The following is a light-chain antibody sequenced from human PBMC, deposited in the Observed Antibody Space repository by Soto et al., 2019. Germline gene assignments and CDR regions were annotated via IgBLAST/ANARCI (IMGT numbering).Light chain of an antibody. CDR1: QSVNSKY. V-gene: IGKV3-20*01. J-gene: IGKJ1*01. Sequence: EIVLTQSPGTLSLSPGERATLSCRASQSVNSKYLAWYQQKPGQAPRLLMYGESTRATGIPDRFSGSGSGTDFTLTISRLEPEDFAVYYCQQYGSSSWTFGQGTKVEMK. CDR2: GES. CDR3: QQYGSSSWT.